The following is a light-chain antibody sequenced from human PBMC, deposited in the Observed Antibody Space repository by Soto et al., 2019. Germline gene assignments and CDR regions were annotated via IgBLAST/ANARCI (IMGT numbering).Light chain of an antibody. Sequence: EVVLTQSPDTLSLSVGERASLSCRASQSISSNFLAWYQQKPGQAPRLLIYSASTRAAGIPARFRGSGSGTEFTLTISSLQSEDFAVYYCQQYNDWRTFGQGTKVDI. CDR2: SAS. V-gene: IGKV3-15*01. CDR1: QSISSN. CDR3: QQYNDWRT. J-gene: IGKJ1*01.